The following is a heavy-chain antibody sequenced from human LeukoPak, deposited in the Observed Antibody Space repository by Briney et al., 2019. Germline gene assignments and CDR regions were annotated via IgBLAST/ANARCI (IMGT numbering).Heavy chain of an antibody. V-gene: IGHV3-30-3*01. CDR1: GFTFSSYA. J-gene: IGHJ4*02. CDR2: ISYDGSNK. D-gene: IGHD3-10*01. Sequence: GGSLRLSCAASGFTFSSYAMHWVRQAPGKGLEWVAVISYDGSNKYYADSVKGRFTISRDNSKNTLYLQMNSLRAEDTAVYYCARDSMVRGAPGRADFDYWGQGTLVTVSS. CDR3: ARDSMVRGAPGRADFDY.